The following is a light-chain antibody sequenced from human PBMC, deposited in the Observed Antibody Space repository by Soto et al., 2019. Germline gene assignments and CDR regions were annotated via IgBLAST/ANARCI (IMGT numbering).Light chain of an antibody. J-gene: IGLJ1*01. CDR2: EVS. V-gene: IGLV2-14*01. CDR1: SSDVGGYNY. Sequence: ALTQPASVSGSPGQSITISCTGTSSDVGGYNYVSWYQQHPGKAPKLMIYEVSNRPSRVSNRFSGSKSGNTASLTISGLQAEDEADYYCSSYTRSSTPYVYGTGTQLTVL. CDR3: SSYTRSSTPYV.